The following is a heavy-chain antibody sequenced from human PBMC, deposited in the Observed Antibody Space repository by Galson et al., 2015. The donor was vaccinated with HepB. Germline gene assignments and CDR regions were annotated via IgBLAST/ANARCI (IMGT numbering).Heavy chain of an antibody. CDR2: INSDGSST. Sequence: SLRLSCAASGFTFSTYWMHWVRQAPGKGLVWVSHINSDGSSTNYADSVKGRFTISRDNAKNTLYLQMNSLRAEDTAVYYCARVPDNWNGESWFDPWGQGTLVTVSS. D-gene: IGHD1-20*01. V-gene: IGHV3-74*01. J-gene: IGHJ5*02. CDR1: GFTFSTYW. CDR3: ARVPDNWNGESWFDP.